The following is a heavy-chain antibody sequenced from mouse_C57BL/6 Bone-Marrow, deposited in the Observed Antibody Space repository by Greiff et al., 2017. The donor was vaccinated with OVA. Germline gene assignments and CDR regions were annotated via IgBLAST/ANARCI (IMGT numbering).Heavy chain of an antibody. Sequence: QVQLQQPGTELVQPGASVKLSCKASGYTFTSYWMHWVTQRPGQGLEWIGNINPSNGGTNYHEKFQSKATLTVDKAYSTAYMQLSSLTSEDSSVYYCARSYYSLWYVDVWGTGTTVTVSS. V-gene: IGHV1-53*01. J-gene: IGHJ1*03. CDR3: ARSYYSLWYVDV. D-gene: IGHD2-12*01. CDR2: INPSNGGT. CDR1: GYTFTSYW.